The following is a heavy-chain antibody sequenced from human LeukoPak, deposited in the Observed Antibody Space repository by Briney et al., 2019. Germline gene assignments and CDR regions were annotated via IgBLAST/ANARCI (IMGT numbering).Heavy chain of an antibody. J-gene: IGHJ6*02. CDR3: ARAALDIVGARYYYGMDV. D-gene: IGHD1-26*01. CDR2: ISAYNGNT. Sequence: ASVKVSCKASGYTFTSYGISWVRQAPGQGLEWMGWISAYNGNTNYAQKLQGRVTMTTDTSTSTACMELSSLRSEDTAVYYCARAALDIVGARYYYGMDVWGQGTTVTVSS. V-gene: IGHV1-18*01. CDR1: GYTFTSYG.